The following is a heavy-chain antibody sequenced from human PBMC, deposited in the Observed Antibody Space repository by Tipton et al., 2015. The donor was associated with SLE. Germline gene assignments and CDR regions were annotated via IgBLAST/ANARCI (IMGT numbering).Heavy chain of an antibody. V-gene: IGHV4-39*07. D-gene: IGHD3-16*01. Sequence: TLSLTCAVSGVSISSTNYYWVWIRQTPGKGLEWIGNIYYGGGTYYNPSLKSRVTISLDPPKNQFSLKLTSVTAADTAMYYCARDGGHTYLLGSFDYWGQGTPVNVS. J-gene: IGHJ4*02. CDR3: ARDGGHTYLLGSFDY. CDR1: GVSISSTNYY. CDR2: IYYGGGT.